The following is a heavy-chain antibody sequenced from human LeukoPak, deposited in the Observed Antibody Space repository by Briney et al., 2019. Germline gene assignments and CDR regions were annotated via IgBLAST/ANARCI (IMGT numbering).Heavy chain of an antibody. CDR3: AKGCDFDY. Sequence: PGGSLRLSCTASGFTFGDYAMSWVRQAPGKGLEWVGFISSKAYGGTTEYAASVNDRFTISRDDSKCIAYLQMNSLKTEDTAVYYCAKGCDFDYWGQGTLVTVSS. CDR2: ISSKAYGGTT. D-gene: IGHD2-15*01. CDR1: GFTFGDYA. V-gene: IGHV3-49*04. J-gene: IGHJ4*02.